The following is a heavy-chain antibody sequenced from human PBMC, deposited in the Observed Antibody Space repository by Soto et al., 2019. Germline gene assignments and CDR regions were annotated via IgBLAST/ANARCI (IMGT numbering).Heavy chain of an antibody. V-gene: IGHV4-38-2*01. J-gene: IGHJ5*02. Sequence: PSETLSLTCAVSGYSISSGYYWGWLRQPPGKGLEWIGSIYHDGSTYYNPSLNSRVTLSIDMTNNHVSLILNSVTAADTAVYYCARVGPWVPYYYDSRPYTFENWFDPWGQGTLVTVSS. CDR2: IYHDGST. D-gene: IGHD3-22*01. CDR3: ARVGPWVPYYYDSRPYTFENWFDP. CDR1: GYSISSGYY.